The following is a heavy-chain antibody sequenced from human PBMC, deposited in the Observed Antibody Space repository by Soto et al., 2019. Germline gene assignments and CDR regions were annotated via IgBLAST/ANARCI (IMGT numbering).Heavy chain of an antibody. D-gene: IGHD3-10*01. CDR3: ARNRGSGRSFCYGMDV. CDR2: INPNSGGT. V-gene: IGHV1-2*04. Sequence: ASVQVSCEACRDGIACNYRRWLCQAPGKGLEWMGWINPNSGGTNYAQKFQGWVTMTRDTSISTAYMELSRLRSDDTAVYYCARNRGSGRSFCYGMDVRVQGSTVPGSS. CDR1: RDGIACNY. J-gene: IGHJ6*02.